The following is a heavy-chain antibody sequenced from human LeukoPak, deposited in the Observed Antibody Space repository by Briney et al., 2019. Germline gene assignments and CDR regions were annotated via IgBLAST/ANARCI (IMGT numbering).Heavy chain of an antibody. J-gene: IGHJ5*02. D-gene: IGHD2-8*02. CDR1: GYTFTSNA. CDR3: ARARRLYCGFDP. Sequence: GASVKVSCKASGYTFTSNAMHWVRQAPGQRLEWMGWINAGNGNTKYSQKFQGRVTITRDTSASTAYMELSSLRSEDTAVYYCARARRLYCGFDPWCQGTLVTVSS. CDR2: INAGNGNT. V-gene: IGHV1-3*01.